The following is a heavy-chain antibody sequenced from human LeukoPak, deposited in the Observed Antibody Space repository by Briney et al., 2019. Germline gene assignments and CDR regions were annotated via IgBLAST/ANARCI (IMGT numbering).Heavy chain of an antibody. D-gene: IGHD3-3*01. CDR1: GFTFSSYA. Sequence: PGRSLRLSCAASGFTFSSYAMHWVRQAPGKGLEWVAVISYDGSNKYYADSVKGRFTISRDNSKNTLYLQMNSLRAEDTAVYYCAREIFLELLTCFDYWGQGTLVTVSS. CDR3: AREIFLELLTCFDY. CDR2: ISYDGSNK. J-gene: IGHJ4*02. V-gene: IGHV3-30-3*01.